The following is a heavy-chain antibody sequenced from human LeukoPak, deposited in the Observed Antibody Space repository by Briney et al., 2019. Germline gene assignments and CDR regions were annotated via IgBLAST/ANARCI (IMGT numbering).Heavy chain of an antibody. J-gene: IGHJ2*01. CDR1: GGSISSSNW. CDR2: IYHSGST. Sequence: SGTLSLTCAVSGGSISSSNWWSWVRQPPGKGLEWIGEIYHSGSTNYNPSLKSRVTISVDKSKNQFSLKLSSVTAADTAVYYCARGDGGSYQELSFDLWGRGTLVTVSS. D-gene: IGHD1-26*01. CDR3: ARGDGGSYQELSFDL. V-gene: IGHV4-4*02.